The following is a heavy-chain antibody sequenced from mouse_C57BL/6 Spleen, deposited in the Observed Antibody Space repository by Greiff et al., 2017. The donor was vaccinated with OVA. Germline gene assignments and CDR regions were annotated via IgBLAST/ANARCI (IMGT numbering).Heavy chain of an antibody. CDR1: GYAFSSSW. D-gene: IGHD1-1*01. Sequence: LQESGPELVKPGASVKISCKASGYAFSSSWMNWVKQRPGKGLEWIGRIYPGDGDTNYNGKFKGKATLTADKSSSTAYMQLSSLTSEDSAVYFCAREDYYGSSPLSFDVWGTGTTVTVSS. J-gene: IGHJ1*03. V-gene: IGHV1-82*01. CDR3: AREDYYGSSPLSFDV. CDR2: IYPGDGDT.